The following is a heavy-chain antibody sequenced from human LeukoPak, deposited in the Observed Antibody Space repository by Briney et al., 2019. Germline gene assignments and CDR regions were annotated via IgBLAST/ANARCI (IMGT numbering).Heavy chain of an antibody. CDR2: IYHSGRT. Sequence: SETLSLTCAVSGGSISSSNWWSWVRPPPGKGLEWIGQIYHSGRTNYNPSLESRVTISADTSKNQFSLKLNSLTTADTAVYYCTRGAGWLIDYWGQGILVTVSS. D-gene: IGHD3-16*01. V-gene: IGHV4-4*02. J-gene: IGHJ4*02. CDR3: TRGAGWLIDY. CDR1: GGSISSSNW.